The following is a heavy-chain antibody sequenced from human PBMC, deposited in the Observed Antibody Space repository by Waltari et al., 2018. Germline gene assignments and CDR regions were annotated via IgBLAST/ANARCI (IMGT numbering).Heavy chain of an antibody. J-gene: IGHJ6*02. CDR1: GGTFSSYA. Sequence: QVQLVQSGAEVKKPGSSVKVSCKASGGTFSSYAISWVRQAPGQGLEWMGGIIPIFGTANYAQNFQGRVTITADKSTSTAYMELSSLRSEDTAVYYCAREGCSGGSCHQKTNYYYGMDVWGQGTTVTVSS. CDR2: IIPIFGTA. CDR3: AREGCSGGSCHQKTNYYYGMDV. D-gene: IGHD2-15*01. V-gene: IGHV1-69*14.